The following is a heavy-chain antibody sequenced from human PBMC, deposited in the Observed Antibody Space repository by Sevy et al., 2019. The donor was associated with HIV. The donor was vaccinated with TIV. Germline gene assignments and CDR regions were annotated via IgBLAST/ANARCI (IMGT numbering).Heavy chain of an antibody. Sequence: SETLSLTCTVSGVSISNYYWAWIRQPPGKGLECVGFSGSTNYNPTLKSRVTTSVDTSKNPFSLKLGSVTVADTAIYYCARGGPNQHQLDYFDYWGQGTLVTVSS. D-gene: IGHD6-13*01. CDR2: SGST. V-gene: IGHV4-59*01. CDR3: ARGGPNQHQLDYFDY. CDR1: GVSISNYY. J-gene: IGHJ4*02.